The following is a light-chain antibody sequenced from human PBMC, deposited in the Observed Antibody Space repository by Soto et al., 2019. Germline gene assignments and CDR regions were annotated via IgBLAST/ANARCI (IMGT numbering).Light chain of an antibody. CDR1: SSDVGGYNY. J-gene: IGLJ1*01. CDR3: SSYTSSSTRV. CDR2: DVS. V-gene: IGLV2-14*01. Sequence: QSVLTQPASVSGSPGQSITISFTGTSSDVGGYNYVSWYQQHPGKAPKLMIYDVSNRPSGVSNRFSGSKSGNTASLSISGLPAEDEAAYYCSSYTSSSTRVFGTGTKVTVL.